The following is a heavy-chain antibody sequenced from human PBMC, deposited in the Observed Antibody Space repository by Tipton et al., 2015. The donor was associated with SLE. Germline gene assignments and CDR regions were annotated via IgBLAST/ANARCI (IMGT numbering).Heavy chain of an antibody. V-gene: IGHV4-31*03. J-gene: IGHJ4*02. CDR1: GGSISSGGYY. CDR2: IYYSGST. CDR3: ARDSDGGNSGGPFGY. D-gene: IGHD4-23*01. Sequence: TLSLTCTVSGGSISSGGYYWSWIRQHPGKGLEWIGYIYYSGSTYYNPSLKSRVTISVDTSKNQFSLKLSSVTAADTAVYYCARDSDGGNSGGPFGYWGQGTLVTASS.